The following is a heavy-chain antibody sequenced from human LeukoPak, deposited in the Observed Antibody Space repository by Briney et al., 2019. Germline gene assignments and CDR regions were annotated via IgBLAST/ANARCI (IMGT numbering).Heavy chain of an antibody. Sequence: GGSLRLSCAASGFTVSSNYMSWVRQAPGKGLEWVSVIYSGGSTYYSDSVKGRCTISRDNSKNTLYLQMNSLRAEDTAVYYCARDGSNSGSYYGAYYYYGMDVWGQGTTVTVSS. CDR3: ARDGSNSGSYYGAYYYYGMDV. V-gene: IGHV3-66*01. D-gene: IGHD1-26*01. CDR1: GFTVSSNY. J-gene: IGHJ6*02. CDR2: IYSGGST.